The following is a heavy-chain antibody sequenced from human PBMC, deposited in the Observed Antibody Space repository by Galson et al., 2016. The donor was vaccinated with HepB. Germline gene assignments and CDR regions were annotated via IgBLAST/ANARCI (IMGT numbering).Heavy chain of an antibody. CDR1: GFIFKNYW. CDR3: GRNVPFN. V-gene: IGHV3-53*01. J-gene: IGHJ4*02. CDR2: IYSGGER. Sequence: SLRLSCAASGFIFKNYWMAWVRQAPGQGLEWVSLIYSGGERRYADSVKGRFTISRDNSKNTVYPQMNSLRVEDTAMYYCGRNVPFNWGQGTLVTVSS.